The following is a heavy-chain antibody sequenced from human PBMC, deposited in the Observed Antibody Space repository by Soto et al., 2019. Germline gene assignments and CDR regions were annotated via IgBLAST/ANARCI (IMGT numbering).Heavy chain of an antibody. CDR2: SSYSGST. J-gene: IGHJ4*02. D-gene: IGHD6-19*01. V-gene: IGHV4-31*03. CDR3: ARAQMGYSSGRLFAY. Sequence: SETLSLTCTVSGGSISSGGYYWSWIRQHPGKGLGWIGYSSYSGSTYYNPSLKSRVTISVDTSKNQFSLKLSSVTAADTAVYYCARAQMGYSSGRLFAYWGQGTLVTGSS. CDR1: GGSISSGGYY.